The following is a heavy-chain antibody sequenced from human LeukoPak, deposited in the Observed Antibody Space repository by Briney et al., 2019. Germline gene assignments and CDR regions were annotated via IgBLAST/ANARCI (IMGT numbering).Heavy chain of an antibody. Sequence: GGSLRLSCAASGFTFSSHWMHWVRQAPGKGLVWVSRINSDGSSTSYADSVKGRFTISRDNAKNTLYLQMNSLRAEDTAVYYCARGTTVVTPVFDYWGQGTLVTVSS. CDR3: ARGTTVVTPVFDY. CDR1: GFTFSSHW. CDR2: INSDGSST. J-gene: IGHJ4*02. V-gene: IGHV3-74*01. D-gene: IGHD4-23*01.